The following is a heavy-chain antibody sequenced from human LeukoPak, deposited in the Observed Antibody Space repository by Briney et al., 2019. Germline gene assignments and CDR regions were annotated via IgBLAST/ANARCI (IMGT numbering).Heavy chain of an antibody. J-gene: IGHJ4*02. D-gene: IGHD7-27*01. CDR1: GFTFSNYA. CDR2: ISGSGGST. CDR3: ARDWGNWGSGGYFDY. Sequence: PGGSLRLSCAVSGFTFSNYAMSWVRQAPGKGLEWVSAISGSGGSTYYADSVKGRFTISRDNSKNTLYLQMNSLRAEDTAVYYCARDWGNWGSGGYFDYWGQGTLVTVSS. V-gene: IGHV3-23*01.